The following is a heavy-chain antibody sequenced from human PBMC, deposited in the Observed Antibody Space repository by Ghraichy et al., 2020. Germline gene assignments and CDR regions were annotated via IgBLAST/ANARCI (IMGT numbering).Heavy chain of an antibody. V-gene: IGHV1-18*03. CDR3: AREPLGVRFWGPEY. CDR1: GYTFTSYG. CDR2: ISAYDGNT. D-gene: IGHD3-16*01. J-gene: IGHJ4*02. Sequence: ASVKVSCKASGYTFTSYGISWVRQAPGQGLEWMGWISAYDGNTNYPQNFQGRITMTTDTSTSTAYMELRSLKSDDMAVYYCAREPLGVRFWGPEYWGQGTLVTVSS.